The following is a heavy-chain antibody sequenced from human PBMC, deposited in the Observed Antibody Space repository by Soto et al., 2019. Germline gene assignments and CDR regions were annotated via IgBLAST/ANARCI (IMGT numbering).Heavy chain of an antibody. V-gene: IGHV3-15*01. CDR1: GFTFSNAW. CDR2: IKSKTDGGTT. J-gene: IGHJ4*02. D-gene: IGHD5-12*01. Sequence: EVQLVESGGGLVKPGGSLRLSCAASGFTFSNAWMSWVRQAPGKGLEWVGRIKSKTDGGTTDYAAPVKGRFTISRDDSKNTLYLQMNSPKTEDTAVYYCTTAYSGYDDYYFDYWGQGTLVTVSS. CDR3: TTAYSGYDDYYFDY.